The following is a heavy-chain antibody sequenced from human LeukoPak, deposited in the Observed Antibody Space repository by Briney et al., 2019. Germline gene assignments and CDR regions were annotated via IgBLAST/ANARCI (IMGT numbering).Heavy chain of an antibody. CDR2: ISSNGGST. CDR3: ARELGLRYFDWLPELFDY. CDR1: GFTFSSYA. J-gene: IGHJ4*02. Sequence: GGSLRLSCAASGFTFSSYAMHWVRQAPGKGLEYVSAISSNGGSTYYANSVKGRFTISRDNSKNTLYLQMGSLRAEDMAVYYCARELGLRYFDWLPELFDYWGQGTLVTVSS. D-gene: IGHD3-9*01. V-gene: IGHV3-64*01.